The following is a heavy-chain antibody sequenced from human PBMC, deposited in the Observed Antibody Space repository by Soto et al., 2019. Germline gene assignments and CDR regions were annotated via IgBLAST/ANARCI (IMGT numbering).Heavy chain of an antibody. D-gene: IGHD6-19*01. V-gene: IGHV3-11*01. Sequence: TGGSLRLSCGASGFTFSNYYMSWIRQAPGKGLEWVSYISSTGRTIYYADSVKGRFTVSRDNAQNSLSLKLNSLRVEDTAVYYCARSYSSGWEFDYWGQGTQVTSP. CDR1: GFTFSNYY. J-gene: IGHJ4*02. CDR3: ARSYSSGWEFDY. CDR2: ISSTGRTI.